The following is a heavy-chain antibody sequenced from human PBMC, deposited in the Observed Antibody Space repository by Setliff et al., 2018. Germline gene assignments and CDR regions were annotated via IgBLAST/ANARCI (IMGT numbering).Heavy chain of an antibody. J-gene: IGHJ6*04. D-gene: IGHD3-10*01. V-gene: IGHV3-23*01. Sequence: GGSLRLSCAASGFTFSSYAMSWVCQAPGEGLEWVSAISGSGGYTYYADFVKGRFTISRDNSKNTVYLQMNSLRADDTSVYYCARVPRFGELPLDVWGKGTTVTVSS. CDR3: ARVPRFGELPLDV. CDR2: ISGSGGYT. CDR1: GFTFSSYA.